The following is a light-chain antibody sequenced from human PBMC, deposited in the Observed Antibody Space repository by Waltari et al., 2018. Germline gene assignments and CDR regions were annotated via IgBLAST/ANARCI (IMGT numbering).Light chain of an antibody. Sequence: DIQMTQSPSSLSASVGDRVTITCRASQSISRYLNWYQQKPGKAPKPLIYAASSLQSGVPSRFSGSGSGTDFTLTISSLQPEDFATYYCQQSYSTPPYTFGQGTKLEIK. V-gene: IGKV1-39*01. CDR3: QQSYSTPPYT. CDR1: QSISRY. J-gene: IGKJ2*01. CDR2: AAS.